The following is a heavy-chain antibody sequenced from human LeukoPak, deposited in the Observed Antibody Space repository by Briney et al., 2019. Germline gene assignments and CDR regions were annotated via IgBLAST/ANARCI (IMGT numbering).Heavy chain of an antibody. D-gene: IGHD3-22*01. Sequence: PSETLSLTCAVYGGSFSGYYWSWIRQSPGKGLEWIGEINHSGSTNYNPSLKSRVTISVDTSKNQFSLKLSSVTAADTAVYYCARGTRPHYYDSSGFGWFDPWGQGTLVTVSS. CDR2: INHSGST. J-gene: IGHJ5*02. CDR3: ARGTRPHYYDSSGFGWFDP. CDR1: GGSFSGYY. V-gene: IGHV4-34*01.